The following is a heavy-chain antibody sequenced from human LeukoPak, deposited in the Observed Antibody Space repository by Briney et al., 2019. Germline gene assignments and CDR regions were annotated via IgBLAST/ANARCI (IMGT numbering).Heavy chain of an antibody. CDR2: IIPIFGTA. D-gene: IGHD3-3*01. CDR3: ARGFWSGYYTPYYYYYMDV. CDR1: GGTFSSYA. J-gene: IGHJ6*03. V-gene: IGHV1-69*05. Sequence: SVKVSCKASGGTFSSYAISWVRQAPGQGLEWMGGIIPIFGTANYAQKFQGRVTITTDESTSTAYMELSSLRPEDTAVYYCARGFWSGYYTPYYYYYMDVWGKGTTVTVSS.